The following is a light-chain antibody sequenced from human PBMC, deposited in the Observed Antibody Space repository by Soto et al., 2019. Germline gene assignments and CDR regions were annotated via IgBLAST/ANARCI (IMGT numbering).Light chain of an antibody. Sequence: DIQMTQSPSSLSASVGDRVTITCRASQGIRDALGWYQQKPGKAPKRLIYAASSLQSGVPSRFSGRGSWTEFTLTIRRLQPEDFSTYYCLQHNSYPQTFGQGTKVEIK. V-gene: IGKV1-17*01. CDR1: QGIRDA. CDR2: AAS. J-gene: IGKJ1*01. CDR3: LQHNSYPQT.